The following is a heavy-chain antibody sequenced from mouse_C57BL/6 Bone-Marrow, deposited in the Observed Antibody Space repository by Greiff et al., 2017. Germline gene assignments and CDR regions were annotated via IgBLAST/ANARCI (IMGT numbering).Heavy chain of an antibody. CDR2: INPNNGGT. Sequence: EVQLQQSGPELVKPGASVKISCKASGYTFTDYNMDWVKQSPGKSLEWIGDINPNNGGTNYTQKFKGKATLSVDKSSSTAYLELRSLTSEDTAVYYCARSGYDYDWFAYWGQGTLVTVSA. J-gene: IGHJ3*01. CDR1: GYTFTDYN. V-gene: IGHV1-18*01. D-gene: IGHD2-4*01. CDR3: ARSGYDYDWFAY.